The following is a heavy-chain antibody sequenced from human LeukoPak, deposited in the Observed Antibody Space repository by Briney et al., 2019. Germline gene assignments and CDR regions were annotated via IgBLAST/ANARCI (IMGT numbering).Heavy chain of an antibody. CDR3: ARALYYDSSGYLDY. CDR1: GGSISSYY. J-gene: IGHJ4*02. D-gene: IGHD3-22*01. Sequence: SETLSLTCTVSGGSISSYYWSWIRQPPGKGLEWIGYIYYSGSTSYNPSLKSRVTISVDTSKNQFSLKLSSATAADTAVYYCARALYYDSSGYLDYWGQGTLVTVSS. V-gene: IGHV4-59*01. CDR2: IYYSGST.